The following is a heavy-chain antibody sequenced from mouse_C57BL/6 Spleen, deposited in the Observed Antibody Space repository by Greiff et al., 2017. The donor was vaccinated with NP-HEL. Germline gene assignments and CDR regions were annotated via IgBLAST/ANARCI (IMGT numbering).Heavy chain of an antibody. CDR1: GFNIKDDY. Sequence: EVQLQQSGAELVRPGASVKLSCTASGFNIKDDYMHWVKQRPEQGLEWIGWIDPENGDTEYASKFQGKATITADTSSNTAYLQLSSLTSEDTAVYYCTTRGVGWYFDVWGTGTTVTVSS. CDR2: IDPENGDT. J-gene: IGHJ1*03. CDR3: TTRGVGWYFDV. D-gene: IGHD1-1*01. V-gene: IGHV14-4*01.